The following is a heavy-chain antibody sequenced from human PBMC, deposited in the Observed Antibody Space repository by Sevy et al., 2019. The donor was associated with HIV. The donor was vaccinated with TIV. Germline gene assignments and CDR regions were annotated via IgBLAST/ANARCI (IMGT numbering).Heavy chain of an antibody. D-gene: IGHD3-16*01. CDR1: GYTFTTYG. V-gene: IGHV1-18*01. CDR3: AGKRNLGEPSDP. CDR2: ISTYNGNT. Sequence: ASVKVSCKPSGYTFTTYGISWVRQAPGQGLEWMGWISTYNGNTNYAKKFQGRVTMTRDTSTRTAYRELTSLRCDDTAVYYCAGKRNLGEPSDPWGQGTLVTVSS. J-gene: IGHJ5*02.